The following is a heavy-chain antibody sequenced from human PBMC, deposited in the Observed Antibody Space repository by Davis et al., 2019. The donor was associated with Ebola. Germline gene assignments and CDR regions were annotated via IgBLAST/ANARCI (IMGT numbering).Heavy chain of an antibody. J-gene: IGHJ4*02. V-gene: IGHV3-48*03. CDR3: ARDSLRDGYPELDY. CDR1: GFTFSAYK. CDR2: ISRGGNTK. Sequence: GGSLRLSCAASGFTFSAYKMNWVRQAPGKGLEWISYISRGGNTKYYADSVKGRFTISRDNAKDSLYLQMSSLGAEDTAVYYCARDSLRDGYPELDYWGQGTLVTVSS. D-gene: IGHD5-24*01.